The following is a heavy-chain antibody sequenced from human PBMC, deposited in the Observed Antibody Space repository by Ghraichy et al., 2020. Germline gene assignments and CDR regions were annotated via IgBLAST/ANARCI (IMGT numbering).Heavy chain of an antibody. Sequence: GGSLRLSCASSGFSFSTCNMHWVRQAPGKGLEWVAFIRYDGSDRTYADSVKGRFTISRDNSNNTLYLQMNSLRAEDTAVYYCAKDYDWSFDYWGQGTLVTVSS. V-gene: IGHV3-30*02. D-gene: IGHD3-9*01. CDR1: GFSFSTCN. J-gene: IGHJ4*02. CDR2: IRYDGSDR. CDR3: AKDYDWSFDY.